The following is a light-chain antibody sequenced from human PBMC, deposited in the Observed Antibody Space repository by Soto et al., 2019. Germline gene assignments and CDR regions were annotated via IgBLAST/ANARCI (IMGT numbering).Light chain of an antibody. CDR1: QSVSRY. CDR3: HQYGNSPQT. CDR2: GAS. Sequence: ENVLTQSPATLSLSPGERATLSCRASQSVSRYLAWYQQKPGQAPRLLIYGASSRATGIPDRFSGSGSGTVFTLTINILEPDDFAVYYCHQYGNSPQTFGQGTKVDIK. V-gene: IGKV3-20*01. J-gene: IGKJ1*01.